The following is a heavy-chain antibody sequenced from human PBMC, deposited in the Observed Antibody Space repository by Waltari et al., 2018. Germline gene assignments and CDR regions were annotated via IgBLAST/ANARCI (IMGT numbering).Heavy chain of an antibody. V-gene: IGHV3-48*01. D-gene: IGHD1-7*01. Sequence: EVQLVESGGGLVQPGGSLRLSCAASGFTFSSYSMNWVRQAPGKGLEWVSYISSSSRTIYYADSVKCRFTISRDNAKNSRYLQMNSLRAEDTAVYYCARVTGTTRRGYYGMDVWGQGTTVTVSS. CDR3: ARVTGTTRRGYYGMDV. J-gene: IGHJ6*02. CDR2: ISSSSRTI. CDR1: GFTFSSYS.